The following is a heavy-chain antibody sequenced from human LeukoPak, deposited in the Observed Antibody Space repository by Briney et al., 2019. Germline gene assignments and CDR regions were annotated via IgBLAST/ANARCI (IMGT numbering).Heavy chain of an antibody. Sequence: SETLSLTCAVYGGSFSGYYWSWIRQPPGKGLEWIGEIYHSGSTNYNPSLKSRVTISMDKSKNQFSLNLSSVTAADTAVYYCARGSYSSSWYRAHYFDYWGQGTLVTVSS. J-gene: IGHJ4*02. V-gene: IGHV4-34*01. CDR1: GGSFSGYY. CDR2: IYHSGST. CDR3: ARGSYSSSWYRAHYFDY. D-gene: IGHD6-13*01.